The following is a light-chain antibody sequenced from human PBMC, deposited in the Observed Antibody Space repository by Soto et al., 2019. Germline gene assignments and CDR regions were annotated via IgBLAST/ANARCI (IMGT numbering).Light chain of an antibody. CDR2: EVS. J-gene: IGLJ2*01. CDR3: SSYAGNNNLV. CDR1: SSDVAAYNY. Sequence: QSVLTQPPSASGSPGQSVTISCTGTSSDVAAYNYVSWCQHHPGKAPKLLIYEVSERPSGVPDRFSGSKSANTASLTVSGLQAEDEADYYCSSYAGNNNLVFGGGTKVTVL. V-gene: IGLV2-8*01.